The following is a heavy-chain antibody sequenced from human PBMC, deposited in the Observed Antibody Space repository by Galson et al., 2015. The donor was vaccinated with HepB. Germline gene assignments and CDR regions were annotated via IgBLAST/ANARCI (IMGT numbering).Heavy chain of an antibody. J-gene: IGHJ4*02. V-gene: IGHV1-69*02. CDR2: IIPILGIA. CDR1: GGTFSSYT. D-gene: IGHD3-22*01. CDR3: ARPGYYDSSGYLG. Sequence: SVKVSCKASGGTFSSYTISWVRQAPGQGLEWMGRIIPILGIANYAQKFQGRVTITADKSTSTAYMELSSLRSEDTAVYYCARPGYYDSSGYLGWGQGTLVTVSS.